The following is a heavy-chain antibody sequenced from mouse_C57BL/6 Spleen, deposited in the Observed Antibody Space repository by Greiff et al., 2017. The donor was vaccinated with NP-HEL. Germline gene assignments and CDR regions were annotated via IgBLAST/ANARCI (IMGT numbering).Heavy chain of an antibody. CDR1: GYSFTSYY. CDR2: IYPGSGNT. V-gene: IGHV1-66*01. Sequence: QVQLQQSGPELVKPGASVKISCKASGYSFTSYYIHWVKQRPGQGLEWIGWIYPGSGNTKYNEKFKGKATLTADTSSSTAYMQLSSLTSEDSAVYYCAREMGNYLAWFAYWGQGTLVTVSA. D-gene: IGHD2-1*01. CDR3: AREMGNYLAWFAY. J-gene: IGHJ3*01.